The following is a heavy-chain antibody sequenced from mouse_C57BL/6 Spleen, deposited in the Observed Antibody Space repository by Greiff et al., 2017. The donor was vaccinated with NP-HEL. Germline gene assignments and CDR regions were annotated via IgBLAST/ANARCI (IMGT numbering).Heavy chain of an antibody. V-gene: IGHV1-15*01. Sequence: VQLQQSGAELVRPGASVTLSCKASGYTFTDYEMHWVKQAPVHGLEWIGAIDPETGGTAYNQKFKGKAILTADKSSSTAYMELRSLTSEDSAVYYCTRWGAYSPFAYWGQGTLVTVSA. CDR3: TRWGAYSPFAY. J-gene: IGHJ3*01. CDR2: IDPETGGT. D-gene: IGHD2-12*01. CDR1: GYTFTDYE.